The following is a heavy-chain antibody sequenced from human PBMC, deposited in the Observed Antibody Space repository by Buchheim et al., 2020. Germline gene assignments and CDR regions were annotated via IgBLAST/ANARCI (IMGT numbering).Heavy chain of an antibody. V-gene: IGHV3-7*01. CDR2: IKQDGSEK. CDR1: GFTFSNYW. J-gene: IGHJ4*02. D-gene: IGHD5-24*01. Sequence: EVQLVESGGGLVQPGGSLRLSCAASGFTFSNYWMSWVRQAPGKGLEWVANIKQDGSEKYYVDSVQGRFTISRDNAKNSLYLQMNSLRAEDTAVYYCARRGLIRVYDYWGQGTL. CDR3: ARRGLIRVYDY.